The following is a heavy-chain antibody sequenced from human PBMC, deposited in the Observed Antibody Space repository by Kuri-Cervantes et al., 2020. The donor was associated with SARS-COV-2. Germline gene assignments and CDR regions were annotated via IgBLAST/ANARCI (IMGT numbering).Heavy chain of an antibody. V-gene: IGHV1-18*04. J-gene: IGHJ4*02. CDR2: ISAYNDNT. Sequence: ASVKVSCKASGYTFTSYYIHWVRQAPGQGLEWMGWISAYNDNTNYAQKLQGRVTMTTDTSTSTAYMELRSLRSDDTAVYYCARDQLSFTIFGVVITYFDYWGQGTLVTVSS. D-gene: IGHD3-3*01. CDR1: GYTFTSYY. CDR3: ARDQLSFTIFGVVITYFDY.